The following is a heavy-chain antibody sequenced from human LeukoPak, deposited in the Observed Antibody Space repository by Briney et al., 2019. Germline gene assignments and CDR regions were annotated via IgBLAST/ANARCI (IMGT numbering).Heavy chain of an antibody. V-gene: IGHV3-11*01. CDR1: GFTFSDYY. Sequence: GRSLRLSCAASGFTFSDYYMSWIRQAPGKGLEGVSYISSSGSTIYYADSVKGRFTISRDNAKNSLYLQMNSLRAEDTAVYYCARGYSSSRLYYYGMDVWGQGTTVTVSS. J-gene: IGHJ6*02. CDR2: ISSSGSTI. D-gene: IGHD6-6*01. CDR3: ARGYSSSRLYYYGMDV.